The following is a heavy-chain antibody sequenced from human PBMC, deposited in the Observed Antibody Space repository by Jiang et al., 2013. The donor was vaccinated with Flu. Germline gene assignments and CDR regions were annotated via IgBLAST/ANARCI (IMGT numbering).Heavy chain of an antibody. D-gene: IGHD1-26*01. CDR1: GYSFTSYW. V-gene: IGHV5-51*01. CDR3: ARPQEVSGSYFRGYYYYYGMDV. J-gene: IGHJ6*02. CDR2: IYPGDSDT. Sequence: GAEVKKPGESLKISCKGSGYSFTSYWIGWVRQMPGKGLEWMGIIYPGDSDTRYSPSFQGQVTISADKSISTAYLQWSSLKASDTAMYYCARPQEVSGSYFRGYYYYYGMDVWGQGTTVTVSS.